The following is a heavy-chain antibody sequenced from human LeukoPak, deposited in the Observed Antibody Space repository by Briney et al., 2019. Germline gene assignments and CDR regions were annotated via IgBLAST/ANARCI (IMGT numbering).Heavy chain of an antibody. V-gene: IGHV3-74*01. CDR1: GFTFSSYW. D-gene: IGHD1-26*01. Sequence: GGSLRLSCAASGFTFSSYWMHWVRQAPGKGLVWVSRINSDGSSTSYANSVKGRFTISRDNAKNTLHLQMNSLRAEDTAVYYCAMGVGAMDYWGQGTLVTVSS. J-gene: IGHJ4*02. CDR3: AMGVGAMDY. CDR2: INSDGSST.